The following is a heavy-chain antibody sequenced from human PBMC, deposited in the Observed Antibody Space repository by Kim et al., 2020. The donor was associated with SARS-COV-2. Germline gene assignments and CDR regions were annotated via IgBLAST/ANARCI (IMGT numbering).Heavy chain of an antibody. CDR3: ARGTAMVKTPDY. D-gene: IGHD5-18*01. V-gene: IGHV4-30-2*01. J-gene: IGHJ4*02. Sequence: CDNPYLKHRVTMSVDRSKNQFSLKLSSVTAADTAVYYCARGTAMVKTPDYWGQGTLVTVSS.